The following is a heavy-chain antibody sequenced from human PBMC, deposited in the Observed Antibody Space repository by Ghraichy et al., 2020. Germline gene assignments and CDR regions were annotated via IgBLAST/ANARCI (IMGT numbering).Heavy chain of an antibody. D-gene: IGHD1-26*01. CDR2: INAGKGTT. Sequence: ASVKVSCKTSAYTFANYAIHWLRQAPGQRLEWMGWINAGKGTTKYSQRLQGRVTITSDTSASTVYMELSSLRSEDTAVYYCAKDSGTSFFGYWGQGTLVTVSS. V-gene: IGHV1-3*01. CDR1: AYTFANYA. J-gene: IGHJ4*02. CDR3: AKDSGTSFFGY.